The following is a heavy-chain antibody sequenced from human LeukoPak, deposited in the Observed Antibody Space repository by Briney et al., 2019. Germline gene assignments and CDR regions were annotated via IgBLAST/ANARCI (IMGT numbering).Heavy chain of an antibody. CDR2: IKQDGSEK. CDR1: GFTFSRYW. D-gene: IGHD3-9*01. J-gene: IGHJ6*02. Sequence: GGSLRLSCAASGFTFSRYWMTWVRQAPGKGLEWVANIKQDGSEKYYVDSVKGRFTISRDNAKNSLYLQMNSLRAEDTAVYYCAREGIDDILTGEFYGMDVWGQGTTDTVSS. V-gene: IGHV3-7*01. CDR3: AREGIDDILTGEFYGMDV.